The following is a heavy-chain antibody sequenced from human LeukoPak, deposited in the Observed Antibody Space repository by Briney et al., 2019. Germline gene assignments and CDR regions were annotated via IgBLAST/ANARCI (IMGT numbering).Heavy chain of an antibody. CDR3: AKRGVVVRVFLVGFHKEAYYFDS. CDR2: ISGRGGGT. CDR1: GITLSNYG. D-gene: IGHD3-10*01. J-gene: IGHJ4*02. Sequence: GGSLRLSCAVSGITLSNYGMSWVRQAPGKGLEWVAGISGRGGGTNYADSVKGRFTISRDSLKNTLYLQLSSLRAEDTAMYFCAKRGVVVRVFLVGFHKEAYYFDSWGQGALVTVSS. V-gene: IGHV3-23*01.